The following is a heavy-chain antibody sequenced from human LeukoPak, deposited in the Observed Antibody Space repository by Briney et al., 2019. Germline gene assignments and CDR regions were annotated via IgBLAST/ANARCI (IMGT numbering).Heavy chain of an antibody. J-gene: IGHJ4*02. CDR2: IKHNGDEL. CDR3: ASELRTFDS. Sequence: AGGSLRLSCAASGFTFSSYWMTLVRQAPGKGLEWVANIKHNGDELNYVDSVEDRFTISRDNAKNSLYLHMTSLRAEDTAVYYCASELRTFDSWGQGTLVTVSS. CDR1: GFTFSSYW. V-gene: IGHV3-7*01. D-gene: IGHD3-16*01.